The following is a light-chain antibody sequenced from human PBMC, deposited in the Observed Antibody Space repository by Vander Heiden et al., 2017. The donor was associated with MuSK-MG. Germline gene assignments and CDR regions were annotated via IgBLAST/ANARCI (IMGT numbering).Light chain of an antibody. V-gene: IGLV1-40*01. J-gene: IGLJ2*01. CDR2: ANT. Sequence: QSVLPQPPSLSGAPRRRGTSSCTESSSNIGAGYDVHWYPPPPGTVPQLIIYANTKRPSGVTDRCSGAKSGTSAALAITGLQDEDEADYYGQSDDGSLSVLLFGGGTKVTVL. CDR3: QSDDGSLSVLL. CDR1: SSNIGAGYD.